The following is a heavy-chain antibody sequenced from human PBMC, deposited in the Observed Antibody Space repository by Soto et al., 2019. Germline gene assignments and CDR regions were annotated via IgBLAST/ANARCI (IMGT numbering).Heavy chain of an antibody. V-gene: IGHV3-74*01. J-gene: IGHJ4*02. CDR2: IKSDGSGT. CDR1: GFTFSSYW. Sequence: EVQLVESGGGLVQPGGSLRLSCAASGFTFSSYWMHWVRQAPGKGLVWVSRIKSDGSGTYYADSVKGRLTFSRDNAKNTLYLQMNSLRAEDTAVYYCARGDGDYYDGNGYLGRHWGQGTLVTVSS. CDR3: ARGDGDYYDGNGYLGRH. D-gene: IGHD3-22*01.